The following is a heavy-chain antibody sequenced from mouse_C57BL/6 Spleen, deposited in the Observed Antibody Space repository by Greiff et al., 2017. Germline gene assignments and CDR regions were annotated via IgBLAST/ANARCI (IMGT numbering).Heavy chain of an antibody. J-gene: IGHJ2*01. CDR2: ILPGSGST. V-gene: IGHV1-9*01. CDR3: ARSDGKGYYFDY. D-gene: IGHD2-1*01. CDR1: GYTFTGYW. Sequence: VMLVESGAELMKPGASVKLSCKATGYTFTGYWIEWVKQRPGHGLEWIGEILPGSGSTYYNEKFKGKATFTADTSSNTAYMQLSSLTTEDSAIYDCARSDGKGYYFDYWGQGTTLTVSS.